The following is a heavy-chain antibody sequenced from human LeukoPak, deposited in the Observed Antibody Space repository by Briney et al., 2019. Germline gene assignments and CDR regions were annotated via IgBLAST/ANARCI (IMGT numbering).Heavy chain of an antibody. CDR3: ARERIAATGNYFDY. Sequence: GRSLRLSCAASGFTFDDYAMHWVRQAPGKGLEWVSGISWNSGSIGYADSVKGRFTISRDNAKNSLYLQMNSLRAEDTAVYYCARERIAATGNYFDYWGQGTLVTVSS. D-gene: IGHD6-13*01. J-gene: IGHJ4*02. CDR2: ISWNSGSI. V-gene: IGHV3-9*01. CDR1: GFTFDDYA.